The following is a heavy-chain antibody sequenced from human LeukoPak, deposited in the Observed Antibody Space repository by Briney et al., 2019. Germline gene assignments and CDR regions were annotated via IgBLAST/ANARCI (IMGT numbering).Heavy chain of an antibody. J-gene: IGHJ2*01. V-gene: IGHV1-69*13. CDR2: IIPIFGTT. D-gene: IGHD1-26*01. CDR3: ARHFSGSFAWYFDL. CDR1: GGTLSSYA. Sequence: ASVKVSCKASGGTLSSYAISWVRQAPGQGLEWMGGIIPIFGTTNYAQRFQGRVTVTADESTSTAYMELSSLRSADTAMYYCARHFSGSFAWYFDLWGRGTLVTVSS.